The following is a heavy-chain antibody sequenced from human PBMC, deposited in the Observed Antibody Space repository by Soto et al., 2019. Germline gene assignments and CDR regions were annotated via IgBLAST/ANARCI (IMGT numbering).Heavy chain of an antibody. Sequence: PGESLKISCKGSGYNFAYFWIGWVRQMPVRGLELMGIIYPGNSDTTYSPSFQGQVTISADKSIRTAYLQWRSLRASDTAIYYCTRAFRGPPYGMDVWGQGTTVTVSS. J-gene: IGHJ6*02. CDR3: TRAFRGPPYGMDV. CDR1: GYNFAYFW. CDR2: IYPGNSDT. D-gene: IGHD3-16*01. V-gene: IGHV5-51*01.